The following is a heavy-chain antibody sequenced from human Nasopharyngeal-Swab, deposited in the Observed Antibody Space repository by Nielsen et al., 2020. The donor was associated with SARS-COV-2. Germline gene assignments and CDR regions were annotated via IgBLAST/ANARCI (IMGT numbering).Heavy chain of an antibody. CDR1: GFPFSGDS. J-gene: IGHJ4*02. V-gene: IGHV3-48*02. CDR3: ARVSGVGATTDY. Sequence: GEALKISCAASGFPFSGDSMNWVRQAPGKGLEWVSYISSSSSTIYYADSVKGRFTTSRDNAKDSLYLQMTSLRDEEPAVYYCARVSGVGATTDYWGQGTLVTVSS. CDR2: ISSSSSTI. D-gene: IGHD1-26*01.